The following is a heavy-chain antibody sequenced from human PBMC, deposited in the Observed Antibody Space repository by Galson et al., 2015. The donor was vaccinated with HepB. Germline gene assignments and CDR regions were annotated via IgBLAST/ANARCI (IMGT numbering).Heavy chain of an antibody. CDR1: GFTFRTYT. J-gene: IGHJ5*01. CDR2: ISSDGSKN. CDR3: ARAENCGGGECWLVDS. D-gene: IGHD2-21*01. Sequence: LRLSCAASGFTFRTYTFHWFRQAPGKGLEWVALISSDGSKNNYADSARGRFTISRDNSWNTVYLQMSSLRPEDTAVYYCARAENCGGGECWLVDSWGLGILVTVSS. V-gene: IGHV3-30*04.